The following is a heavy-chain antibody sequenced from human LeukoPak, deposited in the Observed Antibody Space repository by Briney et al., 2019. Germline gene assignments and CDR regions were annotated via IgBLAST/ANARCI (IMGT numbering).Heavy chain of an antibody. V-gene: IGHV3-66*01. CDR3: ATIVPDVAATLTFDH. CDR2: IYSGGST. CDR1: GFTVSSNY. Sequence: GGSLRLSCAVSGFTVSSNYMSWVRQVPGKGLEWVSAIYSGGSTYYADSVKGRFTISRDNSKNTLYLKMNSLRAEDTAVYYCATIVPDVAATLTFDHWGQGILVTVSS. J-gene: IGHJ4*02. D-gene: IGHD2-15*01.